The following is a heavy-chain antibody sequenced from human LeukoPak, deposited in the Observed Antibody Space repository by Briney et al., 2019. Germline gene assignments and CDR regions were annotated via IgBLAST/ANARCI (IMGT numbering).Heavy chain of an antibody. J-gene: IGHJ6*02. D-gene: IGHD2-2*01. Sequence: GGSLRLSCAASGFTFSSYWMSWVRQAPGKGLEWVANIKQDGSEKYYVDSVKGRFTISRDNAKNSLSLQMNSLRAEDTAVYYCARDRRLGYCSSTSCYPYYYYGMDVWGQGTTVTVSS. CDR1: GFTFSSYW. CDR2: IKQDGSEK. V-gene: IGHV3-7*01. CDR3: ARDRRLGYCSSTSCYPYYYYGMDV.